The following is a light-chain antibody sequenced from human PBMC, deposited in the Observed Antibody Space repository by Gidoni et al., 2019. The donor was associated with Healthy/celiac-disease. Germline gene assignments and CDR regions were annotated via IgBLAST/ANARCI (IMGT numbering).Light chain of an antibody. CDR3: QTWGTGILYWV. V-gene: IGLV4-69*01. CDR2: LNSDGSH. J-gene: IGLJ3*02. Sequence: QLVLTQSPSASASLGASVKLTCTLSSGHSSYAIAWHQQQPEKGPRYLMKLNSDGSHGKGDGIPDRFSGSSSGAERYLTISSLQSEDEADYYCQTWGTGILYWVFGGGTKLTVL. CDR1: SGHSSYA.